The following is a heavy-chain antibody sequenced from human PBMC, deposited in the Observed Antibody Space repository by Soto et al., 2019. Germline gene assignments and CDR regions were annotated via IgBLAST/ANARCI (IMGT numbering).Heavy chain of an antibody. CDR2: VYYSGGA. CDR1: GVSIHNSHSF. V-gene: IGHV4-39*01. D-gene: IGHD2-21*01. CDR3: GRVVEGATRHTDLDS. J-gene: IGHJ5*01. Sequence: SETLSLTCTVSGVSIHNSHSFWGWIRQPPGKGLEFIGTVYYSGGAHYNSSLKSRVTISVDTANNQVSLRMRSLTAAATAVYYCGRVVEGATRHTDLDSWGKGTLVIFSS.